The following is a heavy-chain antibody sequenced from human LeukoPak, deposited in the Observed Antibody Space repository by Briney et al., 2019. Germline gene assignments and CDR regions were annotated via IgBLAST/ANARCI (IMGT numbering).Heavy chain of an antibody. CDR1: GGSFSGYY. CDR2: INHSGST. CDR3: ARPLGGY. J-gene: IGHJ4*02. Sequence: SETLSLTCAVYGGSFSGYYWSWIRQPPGKGLEWIGEINHSGSTNYNPSLKSRVTISVDTSKNQFSLKLSSVTAADTAVYYCARPLGGYWGQGTLVTASS. V-gene: IGHV4-34*01. D-gene: IGHD3-10*01.